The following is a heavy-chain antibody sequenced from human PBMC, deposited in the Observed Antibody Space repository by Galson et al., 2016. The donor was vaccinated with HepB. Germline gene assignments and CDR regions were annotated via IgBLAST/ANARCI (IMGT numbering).Heavy chain of an antibody. CDR1: GGTFSSHT. CDR2: IIPISVTT. V-gene: IGHV1-69*13. J-gene: IGHJ3*01. D-gene: IGHD3-16*02. CDR3: AGVGGYVWGSYRSPRAFDV. Sequence: SVKVSCKASGGTFSSHTISWVRQAPGQGLEWMGGIIPISVTTKYAQKFQGRVTISADESTTTAYMELSSLRSEDTAVYYCAGVGGYVWGSYRSPRAFDVWGQGTMVTVSS.